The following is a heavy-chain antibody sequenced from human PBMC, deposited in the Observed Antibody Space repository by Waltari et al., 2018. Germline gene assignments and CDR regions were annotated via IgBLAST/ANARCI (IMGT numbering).Heavy chain of an antibody. D-gene: IGHD3-3*01. J-gene: IGHJ4*02. CDR2: IYHSGST. CDR3: ARSLEWLLWSDY. V-gene: IGHV4-38-2*01. CDR1: GYSISSGYY. Sequence: QVQLQESGPGLVKPSATLSLTCAVSGYSISSGYYWGWIRQPPGKGLEWIGSIYHSGSTYYNPSLKSRVTISVDTSKNQFSLKLSSVTAADTAVYYCARSLEWLLWSDYWGQGTLVTVSS.